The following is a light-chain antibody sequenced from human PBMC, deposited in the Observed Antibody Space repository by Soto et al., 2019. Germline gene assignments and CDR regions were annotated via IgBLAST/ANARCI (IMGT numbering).Light chain of an antibody. V-gene: IGKV3-15*01. J-gene: IGKJ4*01. Sequence: EAVMTQSPATLSLPPGERATLSCRASQNVSGDLAWYQQKPGQAPRLLIYGASTRATGIPDRFSGSGSATEFTLPISGLQSEDFAIFYCQQYYDWPLTFGGGTKVEIK. CDR2: GAS. CDR1: QNVSGD. CDR3: QQYYDWPLT.